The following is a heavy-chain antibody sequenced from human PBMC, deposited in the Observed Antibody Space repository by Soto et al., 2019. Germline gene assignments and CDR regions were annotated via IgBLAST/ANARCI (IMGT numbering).Heavy chain of an antibody. V-gene: IGHV4-39*01. CDR2: IYYSGST. J-gene: IGHJ6*02. CDR3: ASQASPYYYYGMDV. Sequence: SGTLSLTCTINCLSILSSSFYWVFIRQPPGKGLDWIGSIYYSGSTYYNPSLKSRVTISVDTSKNQFSLKLSSVTAADTAVYYCASQASPYYYYGMDVWGQGTTVT. CDR1: CLSILSSSFY.